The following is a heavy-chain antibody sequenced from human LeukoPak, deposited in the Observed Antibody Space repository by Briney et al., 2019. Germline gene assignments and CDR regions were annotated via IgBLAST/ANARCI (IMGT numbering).Heavy chain of an antibody. CDR1: GFTFTSYV. Sequence: GGSLRLSCAASGFTFTSYVMAWVRHAPGKGLEWVSSIVGTGVNTYYADSVKGRFTVSRDNSKNTMFLQTNNLRAEDTAVYFCTRAPQQPRSYNDYWGQGTLVTVSS. J-gene: IGHJ4*02. V-gene: IGHV3-23*01. D-gene: IGHD3-10*01. CDR3: TRAPQQPRSYNDY. CDR2: IVGTGVNT.